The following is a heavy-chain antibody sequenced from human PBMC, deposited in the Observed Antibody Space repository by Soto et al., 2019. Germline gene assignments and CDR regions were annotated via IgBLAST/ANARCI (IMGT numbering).Heavy chain of an antibody. CDR1: GGSINNQY. V-gene: IGHV4-59*08. J-gene: IGHJ4*02. CDR2: VYYNGIT. CDR3: ASPKYSNYEVGPLDY. D-gene: IGHD4-4*01. Sequence: SETLSLTCTVSGGSINNQYWSWIRQPPGKGLEWLGYVYYNGITNYNPTLKSRVTMSVDTSKNQFSLKLSSVTAADTAVYYCASPKYSNYEVGPLDYWGQGTLVTVSS.